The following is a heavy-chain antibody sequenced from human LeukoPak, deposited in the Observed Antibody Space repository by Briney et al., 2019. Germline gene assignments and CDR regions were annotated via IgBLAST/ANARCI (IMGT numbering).Heavy chain of an antibody. V-gene: IGHV4-59*01. CDR2: IYYSGST. CDR1: GGSFSGYY. J-gene: IGHJ5*02. CDR3: ARDLGPGNWFDP. D-gene: IGHD1-1*01. Sequence: SETLSLTCAVYGGSFSGYYWSWIRQPPGKGLEWIGYIYYSGSTNYNPSLKSRVTISVDTSKNQFSLKLSSVTAADTAVYYCARDLGPGNWFDPWGQGTLVTVSS.